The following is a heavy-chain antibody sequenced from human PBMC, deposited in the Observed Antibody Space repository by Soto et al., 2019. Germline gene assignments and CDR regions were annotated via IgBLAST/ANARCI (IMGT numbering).Heavy chain of an antibody. Sequence: EEQLLESGGVLVVPGGSLRLSCAASGFAFSNYAMTWVRQAPGKGLEWVSSIRGNGDRTYYAESVKGRFTISRDTSKSTLLLQMKSLRADDTAVYFCARAEVTAGFGFWGQGTLVTVSS. CDR2: IRGNGDRT. J-gene: IGHJ4*02. D-gene: IGHD2-21*02. CDR3: ARAEVTAGFGF. V-gene: IGHV3-23*01. CDR1: GFAFSNYA.